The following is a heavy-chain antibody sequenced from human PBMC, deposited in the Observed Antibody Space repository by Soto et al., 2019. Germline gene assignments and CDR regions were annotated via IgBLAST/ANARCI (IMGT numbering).Heavy chain of an antibody. J-gene: IGHJ4*02. CDR3: ARDYGSGSYYTG. D-gene: IGHD3-10*01. Sequence: EVQLVESGGGLVKPGGSLRLSCAASGFTFSSYSMNWVRQAPGKGLGWAASIISSSSYIYYADSVKGRFTISRDNAKNSLYLQMNSLRAEDTAVYYCARDYGSGSYYTGWGQGTLVTVSS. V-gene: IGHV3-21*01. CDR2: IISSSSYI. CDR1: GFTFSSYS.